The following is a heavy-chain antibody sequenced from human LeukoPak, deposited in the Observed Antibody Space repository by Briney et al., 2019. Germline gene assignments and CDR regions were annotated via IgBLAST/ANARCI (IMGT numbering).Heavy chain of an antibody. D-gene: IGHD2-2*01. J-gene: IGHJ5*02. CDR1: GYSFDSFW. V-gene: IGHV5-51*01. CDR3: ARQSAAAQYTNWFDP. CDR2: IYPADSDT. Sequence: GESLKISCKGSGYSFDSFWIGWVRQMPGKGLEWMGVIYPADSDTRYSPSFQGQVTISADKSTSTAYLQWSTLKASDTTIYYCARQSAAAQYTNWFDPWGQGTLVTVSS.